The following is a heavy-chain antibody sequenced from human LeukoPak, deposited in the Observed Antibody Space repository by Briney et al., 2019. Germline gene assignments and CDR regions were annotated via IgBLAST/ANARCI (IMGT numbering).Heavy chain of an antibody. CDR3: ARYLGYCSSTSCYFYFDY. V-gene: IGHV4-39*01. CDR1: GGSISSSSYY. D-gene: IGHD2-2*01. Sequence: SETLSLTCTVSGGSISSSSYYWGWIRQPPGKGLEWIGSIYYSGSTYYNPSLKSRVTISVDTSKNQFSLTLSSVTAADTAVYYCARYLGYCSSTSCYFYFDYWGQGTLVTVPS. CDR2: IYYSGST. J-gene: IGHJ4*02.